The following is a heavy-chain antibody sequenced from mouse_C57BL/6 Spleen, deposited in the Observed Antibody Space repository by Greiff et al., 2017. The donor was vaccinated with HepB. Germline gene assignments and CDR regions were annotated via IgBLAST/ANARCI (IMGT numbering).Heavy chain of an antibody. Sequence: QVQLQQPGAELVKPGASVKMSCKASGYTFTSYWITWVKQRPEQGLEWIGDIYPGSGSTNYNEKFKSKATLTVDTSSITAYMQLSSLTSEDSAVYYCAREDYYGSSRYFDVWGTGTTVTVSS. V-gene: IGHV1-55*01. CDR3: AREDYYGSSRYFDV. CDR2: IYPGSGST. J-gene: IGHJ1*03. D-gene: IGHD1-1*01. CDR1: GYTFTSYW.